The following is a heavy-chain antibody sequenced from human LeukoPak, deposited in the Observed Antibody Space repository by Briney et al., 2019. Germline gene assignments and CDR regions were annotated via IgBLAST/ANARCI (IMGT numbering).Heavy chain of an antibody. J-gene: IGHJ4*02. Sequence: SETLSLTCTVSGGSISSSSYYWGWIRQPPGKGLEWIGSIYYSGSTYYNPSLKSRVTISVDTSKNQFSLKLSSVTAADTAVYYCASRGGSYYLKYFDYWGQGTLVTVSS. CDR3: ASRGGSYYLKYFDY. V-gene: IGHV4-39*01. D-gene: IGHD3-10*01. CDR1: GGSISSSSYY. CDR2: IYYSGST.